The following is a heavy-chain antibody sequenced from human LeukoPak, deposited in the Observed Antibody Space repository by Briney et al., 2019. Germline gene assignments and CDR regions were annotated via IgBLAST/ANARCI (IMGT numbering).Heavy chain of an antibody. J-gene: IGHJ3*02. D-gene: IGHD2-15*01. V-gene: IGHV3-9*03. CDR2: TSWNSGSI. Sequence: GGSLRLSCAASGFTFDDYAMHWVRQAPGKGLEWVSGTSWNSGSIGYADSVKGRFTISRDNAKNSLYLQMNSLRAEDMALYYCAKLGSAATNDAFDIWGQGTMVTVSS. CDR3: AKLGSAATNDAFDI. CDR1: GFTFDDYA.